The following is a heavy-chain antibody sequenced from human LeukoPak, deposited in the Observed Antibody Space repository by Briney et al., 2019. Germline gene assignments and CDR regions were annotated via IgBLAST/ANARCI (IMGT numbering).Heavy chain of an antibody. D-gene: IGHD2-15*01. CDR1: GFTFSSYA. Sequence: PGGSLRLSCAASGFTFSSYAMSWVRQAPGKGLEWVSAISGSGGSTYYADSVKGRFTISRDNSKNTLYLQMNSLRAEDTAVYYCARDLPGDIVVVVAAPSDAFDIWGQGTMVTVSS. CDR2: ISGSGGST. V-gene: IGHV3-23*01. J-gene: IGHJ3*02. CDR3: ARDLPGDIVVVVAAPSDAFDI.